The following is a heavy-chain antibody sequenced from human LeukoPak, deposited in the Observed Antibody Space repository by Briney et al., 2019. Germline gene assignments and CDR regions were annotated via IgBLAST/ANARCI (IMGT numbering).Heavy chain of an antibody. J-gene: IGHJ4*02. D-gene: IGHD5-12*01. CDR1: GFTFSDYY. CDR2: ISSSASTI. CDR3: AKEGWLRFVDY. Sequence: GGSLRLSCAASGFTFSDYYMSWIRQAPGKGLEWVSYISSSASTIYYADSVKGRFTISGDNSKNTLYLQVNSLRAEDTAVYYCAKEGWLRFVDYWGQGTLVTVSS. V-gene: IGHV3-11*04.